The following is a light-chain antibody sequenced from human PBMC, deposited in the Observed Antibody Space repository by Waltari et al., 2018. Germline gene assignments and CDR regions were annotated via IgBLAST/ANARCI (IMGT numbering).Light chain of an antibody. Sequence: DVGLNQSPLPLLVTLGQPASISCRSSQSLVYTDGISYLNWFHQKPGQALRRLIYKVSKRDSGVPDRFSGSGSGTDFTLMISSVEADDVGVYFCMQDTHWPVTFGRGTRVEIK. CDR3: MQDTHWPVT. J-gene: IGKJ5*01. CDR2: KVS. V-gene: IGKV2-30*01. CDR1: QSLVYTDGISY.